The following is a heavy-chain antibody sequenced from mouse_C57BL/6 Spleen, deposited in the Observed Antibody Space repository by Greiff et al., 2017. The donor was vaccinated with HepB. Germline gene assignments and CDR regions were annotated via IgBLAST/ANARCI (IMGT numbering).Heavy chain of an antibody. J-gene: IGHJ4*01. CDR2: IYPSDSET. V-gene: IGHV1-61*01. D-gene: IGHD4-1*01. Sequence: VQLQQPGAELVRPGSSVKLSCKASGYTFTSYWMDWVKQRPGQGLEWIGNIYPSDSETHYNQKFKDKATLTVDKSSSTAYMQLSSLTSEDSAVYYCARTGWNYAMDYWGQGTSVTVSS. CDR1: GYTFTSYW. CDR3: ARTGWNYAMDY.